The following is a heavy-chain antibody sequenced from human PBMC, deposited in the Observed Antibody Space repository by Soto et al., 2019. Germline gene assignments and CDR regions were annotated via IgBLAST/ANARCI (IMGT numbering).Heavy chain of an antibody. Sequence: QVQLQESGPGLVKPSQTLSLTCTVSGGSISSGGYYWSWIRQHPGKGLEWIGYIYYSGSTYYNPSLKSRVTIAVDTSKNQFSLKLSSVTAADTAVYYCARGEADRVYFDYWGQGTLVTVSS. CDR3: ARGEADRVYFDY. CDR1: GGSISSGGYY. J-gene: IGHJ4*02. CDR2: IYYSGST. V-gene: IGHV4-31*03.